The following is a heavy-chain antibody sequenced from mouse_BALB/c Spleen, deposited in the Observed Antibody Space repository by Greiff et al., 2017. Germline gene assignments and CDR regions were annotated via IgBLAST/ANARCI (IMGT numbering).Heavy chain of an antibody. D-gene: IGHD2-4*01. J-gene: IGHJ4*01. Sequence: VQLVESGAELVRPGASVTLSCKASGYTFTDYEMHWVKQTPVHGLEWIGAIDPETGGTAYNQKFKGKATLTADKSSSTAYMELRSLTSEDSAVYYCKGVMITYYYAMDYWGQGTSVTVSS. CDR1: GYTFTDYE. V-gene: IGHV1-15*01. CDR2: IDPETGGT. CDR3: KGVMITYYYAMDY.